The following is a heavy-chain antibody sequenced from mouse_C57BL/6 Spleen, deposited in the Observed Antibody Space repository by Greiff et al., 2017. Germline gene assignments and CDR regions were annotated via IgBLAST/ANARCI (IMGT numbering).Heavy chain of an antibody. CDR1: GYSFTSYY. V-gene: IGHV1-66*01. CDR2: IYPGSGNT. D-gene: IGHD2-3*01. Sequence: QVQLQQSGPELVKPGASVKISCKASGYSFTSYYIHWVKQRPGQGLEWIGWIYPGSGNTKYNEKFKGKATLTADTSSSTAYMQLSSLTSEDSAVYYCASYDGYYERVGFAYWGQGTLVTVSA. J-gene: IGHJ3*01. CDR3: ASYDGYYERVGFAY.